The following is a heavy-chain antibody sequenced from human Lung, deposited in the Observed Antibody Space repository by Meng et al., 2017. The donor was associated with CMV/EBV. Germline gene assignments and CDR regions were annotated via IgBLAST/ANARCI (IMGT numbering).Heavy chain of an antibody. CDR1: GDSITNHNW. CDR2: IPHRGSS. Sequence: QVEVRDSGPALVKPSETPSLTCAVSGDSITNHNWWAWVRQPPGKGLEWIGEIPHRGSSAYNPSLKSRVSMSIDKSKNQFSLKLTPVTAADTAVYHCLRRSGGSVWGQGTLVTVSS. J-gene: IGHJ1*01. D-gene: IGHD3-10*01. V-gene: IGHV4-4*02. CDR3: LRRSGGSV.